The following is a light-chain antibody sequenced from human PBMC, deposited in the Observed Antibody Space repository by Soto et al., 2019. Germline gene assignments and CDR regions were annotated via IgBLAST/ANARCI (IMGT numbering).Light chain of an antibody. Sequence: ESLLTQSPGTLSLSPGERATLSCRASRSVSSRYITWYQQKPGKAPRLLIYGASIRATGIPDRFSGSGSGTDFTLTISRLEPEDFAVYYCQQFGDSPPAFTFGQGTKLEI. V-gene: IGKV3-20*01. CDR2: GAS. CDR1: RSVSSRY. CDR3: QQFGDSPPAFT. J-gene: IGKJ2*01.